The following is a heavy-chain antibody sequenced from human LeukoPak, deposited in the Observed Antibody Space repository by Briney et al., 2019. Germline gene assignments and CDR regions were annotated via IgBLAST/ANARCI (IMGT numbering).Heavy chain of an antibody. CDR2: IYYSGST. Sequence: SETLSLTCTVSGGSISSGDYYWSWVRQPPGKGLEWIGYIYYSGSTYYNPSLKSRVTISVDTSKNQFSLKLSSVTAADTAVYYCARLTQQLVRLRSYWYFDLWGRGTLVTVSS. CDR3: ARLTQQLVRLRSYWYFDL. J-gene: IGHJ2*01. V-gene: IGHV4-30-4*02. D-gene: IGHD6-13*01. CDR1: GGSISSGDYY.